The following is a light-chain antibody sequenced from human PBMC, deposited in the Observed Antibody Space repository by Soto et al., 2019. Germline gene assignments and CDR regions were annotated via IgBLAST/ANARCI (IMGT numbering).Light chain of an antibody. CDR1: SSDVGDYNY. V-gene: IGLV2-14*01. Sequence: QSALTQPASVSGSPGQSITISCTGTSSDVGDYNYVSWYQQHPGKAPKLMIYEVSNRPSGVSNRFSGSKSGNTASLTISGLQAEDEADYYCTSYSSSNTRVVFGGGTQLTVL. CDR2: EVS. CDR3: TSYSSSNTRVV. J-gene: IGLJ2*01.